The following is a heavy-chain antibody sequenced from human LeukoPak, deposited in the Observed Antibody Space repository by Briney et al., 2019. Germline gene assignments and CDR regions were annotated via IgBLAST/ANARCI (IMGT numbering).Heavy chain of an antibody. J-gene: IGHJ4*02. Sequence: PSETLSLTCTVSGGYISSSSYYWGWIRQPPGKGLEWIGHIYYSGSTYYNPSLKSRVTISVDTSKNQFSLKLSSVTAADTAVYYCARLPRATVTTTGFDYWGQGTLVTVSS. CDR1: GGYISSSSYY. CDR2: IYYSGST. D-gene: IGHD4-11*01. V-gene: IGHV4-39*01. CDR3: ARLPRATVTTTGFDY.